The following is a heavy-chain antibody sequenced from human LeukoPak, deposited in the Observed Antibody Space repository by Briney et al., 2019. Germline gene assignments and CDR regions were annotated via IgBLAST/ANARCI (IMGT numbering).Heavy chain of an antibody. Sequence: GGSLRLSCAASGFTFSSYGMHWVRQAPGKGLEWVAFIRYDGSNKYYADSVKGRFTISRDNSKNTLYLQMNSLRAEDTAVYYCARAVVTAFDYWGQGTLVTVSS. V-gene: IGHV3-30*02. CDR1: GFTFSSYG. CDR2: IRYDGSNK. CDR3: ARAVVTAFDY. D-gene: IGHD4-23*01. J-gene: IGHJ4*02.